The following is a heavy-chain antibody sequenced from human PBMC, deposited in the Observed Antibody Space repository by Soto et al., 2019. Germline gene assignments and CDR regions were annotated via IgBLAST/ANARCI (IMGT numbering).Heavy chain of an antibody. CDR1: GFTFSSYA. Sequence: PGGSLRLSCAASGFTFSSYAMSWVRQAPGKGLEWVSAISGSGGSTYYADSVKGRFTISRDNSKNTLYLQMNSLRAEDTAVYYCAKDREGRYYDFWSGYRSVDYWGQGALVNVSS. CDR3: AKDREGRYYDFWSGYRSVDY. V-gene: IGHV3-23*01. D-gene: IGHD3-3*01. CDR2: ISGSGGST. J-gene: IGHJ4*02.